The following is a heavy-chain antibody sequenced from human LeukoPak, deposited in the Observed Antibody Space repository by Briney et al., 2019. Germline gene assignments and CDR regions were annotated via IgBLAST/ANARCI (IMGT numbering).Heavy chain of an antibody. CDR1: GYSFTSYW. CDR3: ARPQQGDDWYFDL. J-gene: IGHJ2*01. D-gene: IGHD3-16*01. V-gene: IGHV5-51*01. Sequence: GESLKISCKGSGYSFTSYWIGWVRQMPGKGLEWMGIIYPGDSDTRYSPSFQGQVTISADKSISTAYLQWSSLKASDTAMSYCARPQQGDDWYFDLWGRGTLVTVSS. CDR2: IYPGDSDT.